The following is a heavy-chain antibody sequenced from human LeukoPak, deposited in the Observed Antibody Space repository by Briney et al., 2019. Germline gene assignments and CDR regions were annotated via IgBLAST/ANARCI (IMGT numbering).Heavy chain of an antibody. V-gene: IGHV4-39*07. D-gene: IGHD3-22*01. CDR3: ARDSGASYYYDSSGYMGG. Sequence: SETLSLTCTVSGGSISSSSYYWGWIRQPPGKGLEWIGSIYYSGSTYYNPSLKSRVTISVDTSKNQFSLKLSSVTAADTAVYYCARDSGASYYYDSSGYMGGWGQGTLVTVSS. J-gene: IGHJ4*02. CDR2: IYYSGST. CDR1: GGSISSSSYY.